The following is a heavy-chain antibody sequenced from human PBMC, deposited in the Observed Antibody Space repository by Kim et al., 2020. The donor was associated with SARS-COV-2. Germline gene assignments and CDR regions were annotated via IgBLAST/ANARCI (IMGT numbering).Heavy chain of an antibody. CDR2: INHSGST. J-gene: IGHJ4*02. CDR3: ARGRHYYDSSGYYSY. Sequence: SETLSLTCAVYGGSFSGYYWSWIRQPPGKGLEWIGEINHSGSTNYNPSLKSRVTISVDTSKNQFSLKLSSVTAADTAVYYCARGRHYYDSSGYYSYWGQGTLVTVSS. CDR1: GGSFSGYY. V-gene: IGHV4-34*01. D-gene: IGHD3-22*01.